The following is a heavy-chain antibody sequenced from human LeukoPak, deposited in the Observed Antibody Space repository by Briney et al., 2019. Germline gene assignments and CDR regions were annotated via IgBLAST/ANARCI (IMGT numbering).Heavy chain of an antibody. CDR2: INHSGST. Sequence: TSETLSLTCAVYGGSLMGYYWSWIRQPPGKGLEWIGEINHSGSTNYNPSLKSRVTISVDTSKNQFSLKLSSVTAADTAVYYCSRGLLCSSRWHGDWFDPWGQGTLVTVSS. CDR1: GGSLMGYY. V-gene: IGHV4-34*01. CDR3: SRGLLCSSRWHGDWFDP. D-gene: IGHD6-13*01. J-gene: IGHJ5*02.